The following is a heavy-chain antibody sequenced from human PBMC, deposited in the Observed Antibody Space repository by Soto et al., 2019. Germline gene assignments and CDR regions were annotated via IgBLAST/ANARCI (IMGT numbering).Heavy chain of an antibody. Sequence: GGSLRLSCSASGFTFSSYAMHWVRQAPGKGLEYVSAISSNGGSTYYADSVKGRFTISRDNSKNTLYLQMSSLRAEDRAVYYCVRGGCSSTSCYAPLVWGDYYYGMDVWGQGTTVTVSS. CDR1: GFTFSSYA. D-gene: IGHD2-2*01. J-gene: IGHJ6*02. V-gene: IGHV3-64D*08. CDR3: VRGGCSSTSCYAPLVWGDYYYGMDV. CDR2: ISSNGGST.